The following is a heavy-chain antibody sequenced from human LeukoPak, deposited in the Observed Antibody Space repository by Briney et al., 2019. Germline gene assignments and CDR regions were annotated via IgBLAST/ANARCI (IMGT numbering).Heavy chain of an antibody. Sequence: SGGSLRLSCAASGFSFSRYVISWVRQAPGKGLEWVSSISGSGHTYYADSVKGRFTVSRDNSNNTMYLQISNLRAEDTAVYYCAKDRIALAGTCPDSWGQGTLVTVSS. CDR3: AKDRIALAGTCPDS. CDR2: ISGSGHT. J-gene: IGHJ1*01. D-gene: IGHD6-19*01. V-gene: IGHV3-23*01. CDR1: GFSFSRYV.